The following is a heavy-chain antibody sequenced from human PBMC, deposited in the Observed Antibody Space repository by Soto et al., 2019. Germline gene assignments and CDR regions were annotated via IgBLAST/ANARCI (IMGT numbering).Heavy chain of an antibody. Sequence: SETLSLTCTVSGGSISSGGYYWSWIRQHPGKGLEWIGYIYYSGSTYYNPSLKSRVTISVDTTKNQFAQKLSSVTAADTGVYYCARDNASGDYVWGSYRPYGMDVWGQGTTVTVYS. D-gene: IGHD3-16*02. CDR1: GGSISSGGYY. V-gene: IGHV4-31*03. CDR2: IYYSGST. J-gene: IGHJ6*02. CDR3: ARDNASGDYVWGSYRPYGMDV.